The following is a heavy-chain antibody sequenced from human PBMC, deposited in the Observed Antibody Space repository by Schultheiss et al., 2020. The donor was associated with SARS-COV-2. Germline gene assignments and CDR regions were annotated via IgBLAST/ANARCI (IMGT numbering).Heavy chain of an antibody. D-gene: IGHD4-11*01. J-gene: IGHJ5*02. CDR3: ARKRRSNYVGWFDP. CDR2: IYHSGST. CDR1: GYSISSSSYY. Sequence: SETLSLTCTVSGYSISSSSYYWGWIRQPPGKGLEWIGSIYHSGSTYYNPSLKSRVTISVDTSKNQFSLKLSSVTAADTAVYYCARKRRSNYVGWFDPWGQGTLVTVSS. V-gene: IGHV4-39*07.